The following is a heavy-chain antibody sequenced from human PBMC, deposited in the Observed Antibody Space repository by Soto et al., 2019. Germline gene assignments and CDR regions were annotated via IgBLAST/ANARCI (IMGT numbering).Heavy chain of an antibody. CDR2: IYWDDDE. V-gene: IGHV2-5*02. CDR1: GFSLNTDGEG. D-gene: IGHD3-16*01. Sequence: QITLKESGPTQVKPTQTLTLTCSFSGFSLNTDGEGVGWVRQPPGEALEWLALIYWDDDERYSPSLKTRLTITKDPSKNQVVLIMTNMDPVDTATYYCXXSXXXXXXDAQVGDFDYWGQGTLVTVSS. J-gene: IGHJ4*02. CDR3: XXSXXXXXXDAQVGDFDY.